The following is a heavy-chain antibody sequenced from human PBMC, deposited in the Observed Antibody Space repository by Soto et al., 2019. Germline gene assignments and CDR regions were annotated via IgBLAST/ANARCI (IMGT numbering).Heavy chain of an antibody. CDR2: IFSSGST. CDR3: AREGSYSAYNFAHGIQLWSFDF. D-gene: IGHD5-12*01. Sequence: SETLSLTCTVSGGSINTFYWSWVRQPAGKGLEWIGRIFSSGSTSFNPSLESRVATSVDTSKNHFSLNLSSVTAADMAVYYCAREGSYSAYNFAHGIQLWSFDFWGQGALVTVSS. J-gene: IGHJ4*02. V-gene: IGHV4-4*07. CDR1: GGSINTFY.